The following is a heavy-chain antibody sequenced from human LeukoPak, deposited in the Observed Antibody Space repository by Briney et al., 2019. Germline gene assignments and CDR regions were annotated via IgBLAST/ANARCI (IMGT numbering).Heavy chain of an antibody. CDR3: ATSLGVPPDAFDI. Sequence: SETLSLTCTVSGGSISSNYWSWLRQSPGKGLEGIGYIYDTGSTIYNPSLKSRVTIFVDTSKNQFSLKLSSVTAADTAVYYCATSLGVPPDAFDIWGQGTMVTVSS. D-gene: IGHD3-10*01. CDR1: GGSISSNY. V-gene: IGHV4-59*01. CDR2: IYDTGST. J-gene: IGHJ3*02.